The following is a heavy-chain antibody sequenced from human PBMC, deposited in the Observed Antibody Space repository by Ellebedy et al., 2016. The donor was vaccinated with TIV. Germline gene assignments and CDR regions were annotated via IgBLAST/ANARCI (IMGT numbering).Heavy chain of an antibody. J-gene: IGHJ4*02. D-gene: IGHD3-10*01. CDR1: GFTFDDNA. CDR2: LLWNSGSI. V-gene: IGHV3-9*01. Sequence: PGGSLRLSCEASGFTFDDNAMHWVRQSPGKGLEWVSGLLWNSGSIGYADSVKGRFTISRDNAKKSLYLQMNNLRAEDTALYYCAKDLYASADYYEIDYWGQGTLVSVSS. CDR3: AKDLYASADYYEIDY.